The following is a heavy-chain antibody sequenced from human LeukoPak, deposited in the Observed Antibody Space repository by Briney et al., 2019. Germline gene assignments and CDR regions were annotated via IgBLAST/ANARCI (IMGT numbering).Heavy chain of an antibody. Sequence: AASVKVSCKTSGYSFTDYYMHWVRQAPGQGLEWMGWINPNSGGTSSAQKFQGRVTMTRDTSISTVYMELRSLRSDDTAVYYCARESVRDGFPLDYWGQGTLVTVSS. CDR1: GYSFTDYY. V-gene: IGHV1-2*02. J-gene: IGHJ4*02. CDR2: INPNSGGT. D-gene: IGHD5-24*01. CDR3: ARESVRDGFPLDY.